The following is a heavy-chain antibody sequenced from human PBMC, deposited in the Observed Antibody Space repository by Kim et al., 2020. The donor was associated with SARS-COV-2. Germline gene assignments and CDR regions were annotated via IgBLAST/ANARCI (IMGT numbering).Heavy chain of an antibody. Sequence: GGSLRLSCAASGFTFSSYGMHWVRQAPGKGLEWVAVISYDGSNKYYADSVKGRFTISRDNSKNTLYLQMNSLRAEDTAVYYCAKSSGGDLGWYFDLWGRGTLVTVSS. CDR3: AKSSGGDLGWYFDL. D-gene: IGHD2-21*02. CDR1: GFTFSSYG. V-gene: IGHV3-30*18. J-gene: IGHJ2*01. CDR2: ISYDGSNK.